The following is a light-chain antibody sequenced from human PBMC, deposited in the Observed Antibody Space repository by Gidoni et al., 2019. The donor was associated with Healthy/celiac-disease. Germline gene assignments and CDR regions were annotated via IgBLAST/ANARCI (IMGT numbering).Light chain of an antibody. V-gene: IGKV1-33*01. CDR3: QQYDNPSLT. CDR1: QDISNY. CDR2: DAS. Sequence: QMTQSPSSLSASVGDRVSITCQASQDISNYLNWYQQKPGKAPKLLIYDASNLETGVPSRFSGSGSGTDFTFTISSLQPEDIATYYCQQYDNPSLTFGGGTKVEIK. J-gene: IGKJ4*01.